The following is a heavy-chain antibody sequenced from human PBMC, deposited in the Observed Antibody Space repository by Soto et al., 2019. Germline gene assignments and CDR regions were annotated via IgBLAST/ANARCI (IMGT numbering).Heavy chain of an antibody. CDR2: IYYSGST. CDR3: AREYGSGTDYYYGMDV. D-gene: IGHD3-10*01. CDR1: GGSVSSGSYY. J-gene: IGHJ6*02. V-gene: IGHV4-61*01. Sequence: NPSETLSLTCTVSGGSVSSGSYYWSWIRQPPGKGLEWIGYIYYSGSTNYNPSLKSRVTISVDTSKNQFSLKLSSVTAADTAVYYCAREYGSGTDYYYGMDVWGQGTTVTVS.